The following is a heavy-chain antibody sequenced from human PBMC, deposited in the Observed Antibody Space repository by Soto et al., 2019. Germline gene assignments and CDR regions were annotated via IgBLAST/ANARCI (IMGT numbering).Heavy chain of an antibody. CDR3: ARVLVAAAGFYYMDG. CDR2: ISANNGNT. D-gene: IGHD2-15*01. Sequence: GASVKVSCKASGYTFTSYGISWVRQAPGQGLEWMGWISANNGNTHYAQKLQGRVTKTTHTSTSTAYMELSSLRSDDTAVYYCARVLVAAAGFYYMDGWGKGSTVTVSS. J-gene: IGHJ6*03. V-gene: IGHV1-18*01. CDR1: GYTFTSYG.